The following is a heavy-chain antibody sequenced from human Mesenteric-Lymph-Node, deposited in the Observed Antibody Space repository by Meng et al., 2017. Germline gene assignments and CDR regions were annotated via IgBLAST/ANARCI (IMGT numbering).Heavy chain of an antibody. D-gene: IGHD5-12*01. V-gene: IGHV1-2*06. J-gene: IGHJ2*01. Sequence: QVQLAQSGAEVKKPGASVKVSCKASGYTFTDYYIHWVRQAPGQGLEWMGRINPNSGATNYAQKFQGRVTLTRDTSISTVYMELSRLRSDDTAVYYCARVSGYSGGYFDLWGRGTLVTVSS. CDR3: ARVSGYSGGYFDL. CDR1: GYTFTDYY. CDR2: INPNSGAT.